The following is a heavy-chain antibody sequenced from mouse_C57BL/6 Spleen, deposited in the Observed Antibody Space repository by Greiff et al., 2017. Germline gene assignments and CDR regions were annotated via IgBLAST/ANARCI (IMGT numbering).Heavy chain of an antibody. Sequence: QVQLQQSGAELVKPGASVKISCKASGYAFSSYWMNWVKQRPGQGLEWIGQIYPGDGDTNYNGKFKGKATLTADKSSSTAYMQLSSLTSEDSAVYFCARPTAHGGFAYWGQGTLVTVSA. CDR3: ARPTAHGGFAY. J-gene: IGHJ3*01. CDR1: GYAFSSYW. V-gene: IGHV1-80*01. D-gene: IGHD3-2*02. CDR2: IYPGDGDT.